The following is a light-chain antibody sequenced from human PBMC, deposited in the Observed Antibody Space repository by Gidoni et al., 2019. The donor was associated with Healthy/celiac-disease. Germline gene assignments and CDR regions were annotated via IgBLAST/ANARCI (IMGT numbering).Light chain of an antibody. CDR1: QSVSSN. Sequence: EIVMTQSPATLSVSPGERATLSCRASQSVSSNLVWYQQKTGQAPRLLIYGASTRATGIPARFSGSRSGTEFTLTNSSLQSEDFAVYYCQQYNNWLPVTFGQGTRLEIK. CDR2: GAS. J-gene: IGKJ5*01. V-gene: IGKV3-15*01. CDR3: QQYNNWLPVT.